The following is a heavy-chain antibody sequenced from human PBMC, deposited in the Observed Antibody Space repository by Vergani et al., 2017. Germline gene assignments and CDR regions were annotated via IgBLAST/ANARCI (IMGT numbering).Heavy chain of an antibody. Sequence: QVQLQESGPGLVKPSETLSLTCTVSGGSISSYYWSWIRQPPGKGLEWIGYIYYSGSTNYNPSLKSRVTISVDTSKNQFSLKLSSVTAADTAVYYCAKSYSSNWYYFDCWGQGTLVTVSS. D-gene: IGHD6-13*01. V-gene: IGHV4-59*01. CDR3: AKSYSSNWYYFDC. CDR2: IYYSGST. CDR1: GGSISSYY. J-gene: IGHJ4*02.